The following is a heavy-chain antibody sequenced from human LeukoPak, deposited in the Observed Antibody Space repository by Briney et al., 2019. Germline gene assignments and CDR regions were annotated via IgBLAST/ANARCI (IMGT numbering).Heavy chain of an antibody. CDR3: ARETYYDSSYFDY. D-gene: IGHD3-22*01. CDR2: IIPIFGTA. J-gene: IGHJ4*02. V-gene: IGHV1-69*05. Sequence: SVTVSCKASGGTFSSYAISWVRQAPGQGLEWMGGIIPIFGTANYAQKFQGRVTITTDESTSTAYMELSSLRSEDTAVYYCARETYYDSSYFDYWGQGTLVTVSS. CDR1: GGTFSSYA.